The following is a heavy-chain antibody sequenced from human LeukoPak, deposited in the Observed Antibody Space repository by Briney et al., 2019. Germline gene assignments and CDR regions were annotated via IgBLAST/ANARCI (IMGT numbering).Heavy chain of an antibody. CDR3: AKDRLRMTTLDAFDI. Sequence: GGSLRLSCAASGFTFSSYGMPWVRQAPGKGLEWVAVISYDGSNKYYADSVKGRFTISRDNSKNTLYLQMNSLRAEDTAVYYCAKDRLRMTTLDAFDIWGQGTMVTVSS. D-gene: IGHD4-17*01. V-gene: IGHV3-30*18. J-gene: IGHJ3*02. CDR1: GFTFSSYG. CDR2: ISYDGSNK.